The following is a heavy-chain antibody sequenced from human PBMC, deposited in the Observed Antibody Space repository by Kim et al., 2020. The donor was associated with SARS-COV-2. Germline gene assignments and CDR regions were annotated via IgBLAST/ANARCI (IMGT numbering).Heavy chain of an antibody. CDR3: ARVAVVTAGRYNWFDP. D-gene: IGHD2-21*02. CDR2: INPNSGGT. Sequence: ASVKVSCKASGYTFTGYYMHWVRQAPGQGLEWMGWINPNSGGTNYAQKFQGRVTMTRDTSISTAYMELSRLRSDDTAVYYCARVAVVTAGRYNWFDPWGQGTLVTVSS. CDR1: GYTFTGYY. J-gene: IGHJ5*02. V-gene: IGHV1-2*02.